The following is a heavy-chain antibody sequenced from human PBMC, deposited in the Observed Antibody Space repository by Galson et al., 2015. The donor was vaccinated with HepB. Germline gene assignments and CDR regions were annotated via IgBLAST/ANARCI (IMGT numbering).Heavy chain of an antibody. CDR1: GFTFSNYG. Sequence: SLRLSCAASGFTFSNYGMHWVRQAPGKGLEWVAVISYDGSKKYYADSVKGRFSISRDNSKNTLYLQMNSLRAEDTALYYCARGWQWLIGCHFDYWGQGTLVTVSS. V-gene: IGHV3-30*03. CDR3: ARGWQWLIGCHFDY. CDR2: ISYDGSKK. J-gene: IGHJ4*02. D-gene: IGHD6-19*01.